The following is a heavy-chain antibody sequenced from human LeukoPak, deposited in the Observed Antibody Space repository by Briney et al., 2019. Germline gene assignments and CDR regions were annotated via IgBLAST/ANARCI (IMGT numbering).Heavy chain of an antibody. D-gene: IGHD6-13*01. CDR3: ARGYSSSWYGGFDY. Sequence: PGGSLRLSCAASGFTVSSNYMSWVRQAPGKGLEWVSVIYSGGSTYYADSVKGRFTISRDNSKNTLYLQMNSLRAGDTAVYYCARGYSSSWYGGFDYWGQGTLVTVSS. J-gene: IGHJ4*02. V-gene: IGHV3-53*01. CDR1: GFTVSSNY. CDR2: IYSGGST.